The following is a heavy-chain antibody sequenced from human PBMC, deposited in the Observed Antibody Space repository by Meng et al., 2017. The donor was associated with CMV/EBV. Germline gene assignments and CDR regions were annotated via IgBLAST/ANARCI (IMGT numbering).Heavy chain of an antibody. J-gene: IGHJ5*02. CDR3: ARGRVTNNWFDP. CDR2: IYYSGST. V-gene: IGHV4-30-4*08. Sequence: LAEPGPGPVKPSPTLSLPCTVPGGSISSGDYYWSWIRQPPGKGLEWIGYIYYSGSTYYNPSLKSRVTISVDTSKNQFSLKLSSVTAADTAVYYCARGRVTNNWFDPWGQGTLVTVSS. D-gene: IGHD4-11*01. CDR1: GGSISSGDYY.